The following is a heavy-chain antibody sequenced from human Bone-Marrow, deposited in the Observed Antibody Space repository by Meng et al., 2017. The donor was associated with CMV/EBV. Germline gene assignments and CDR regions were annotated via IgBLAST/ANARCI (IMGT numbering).Heavy chain of an antibody. CDR3: ARENWNYGADAFDI. J-gene: IGHJ3*02. V-gene: IGHV3-7*01. Sequence: GESLKISCAASGFTFSSYWMSWVRQAPGKGLEWVANIKQDGSEKYYVDSVKGRFTISRDNDKNSLYLQMNSLRAEDTAVYYCARENWNYGADAFDIWGQGTMVTVSS. CDR1: GFTFSSYW. D-gene: IGHD1-7*01. CDR2: IKQDGSEK.